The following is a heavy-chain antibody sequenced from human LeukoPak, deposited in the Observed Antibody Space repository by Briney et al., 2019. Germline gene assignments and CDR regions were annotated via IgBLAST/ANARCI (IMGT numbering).Heavy chain of an antibody. CDR2: MHYKSGNT. Sequence: ASVKVSCKASGYTFTDYNINWVRQATGQGLEWMGRMHYKSGNTNKPQKFQGRVTMTRNTSFSTAYMELSSLKSDDTAVYYCARVAGTVTGTDRDDWGQGTLV. J-gene: IGHJ4*02. CDR1: GYTFTDYN. D-gene: IGHD6-19*01. CDR3: ARVAGTVTGTDRDD. V-gene: IGHV1-8*01.